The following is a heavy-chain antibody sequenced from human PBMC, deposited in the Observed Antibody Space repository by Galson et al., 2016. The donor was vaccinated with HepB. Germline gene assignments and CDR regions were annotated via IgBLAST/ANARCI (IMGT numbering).Heavy chain of an antibody. CDR3: ARDGARGPGERYLDL. J-gene: IGHJ2*01. CDR2: ISNGGNP. CDR1: GASISIYY. V-gene: IGHV4-59*01. Sequence: ETLSLTCTVSGASISIYYWNWVRQSPGGRLEWIGYISNGGNPDYNPSLTGRVTISQDTSKNQFSLKLTSVTAADTAIYFCARDGARGPGERYLDLWGRGTLVTVSS. D-gene: IGHD3-16*01.